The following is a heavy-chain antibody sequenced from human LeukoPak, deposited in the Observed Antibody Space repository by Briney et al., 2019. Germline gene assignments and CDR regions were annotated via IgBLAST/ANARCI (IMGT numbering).Heavy chain of an antibody. D-gene: IGHD2-15*01. CDR1: GYTFTXXX. CDR2: XSAYNGNT. CDR3: ARASYCSDGXCXSDY. Sequence: VSCXASGYTFTXXXXXWAXXXXXXXXXXMXXXSAYNGNTIYAQKVKGRVTMTTDTSTSTAYMELRSLKSDDAAVYYCARASYCSDGXCXSDYWGQGXXXXVSS. J-gene: IGHJ4*02. V-gene: IGHV1-18*01.